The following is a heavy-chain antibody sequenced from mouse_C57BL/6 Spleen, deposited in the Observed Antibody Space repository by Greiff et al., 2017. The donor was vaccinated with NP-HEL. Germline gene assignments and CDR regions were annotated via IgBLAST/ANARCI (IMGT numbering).Heavy chain of an antibody. Sequence: VQLQESGPELVKPGASVQLSCKASGSTFTTYPIEWMKQNHGKSLEWIGNFPPYNDDTKYNEKFKGKATLTVEKSSSTVYLELSRVTSDDSAVDYCARGLGRGYFDVWGTGTTVTVSS. CDR1: GSTFTTYP. CDR3: ARGLGRGYFDV. CDR2: FPPYNDDT. J-gene: IGHJ1*03. V-gene: IGHV1-47*01. D-gene: IGHD4-1*01.